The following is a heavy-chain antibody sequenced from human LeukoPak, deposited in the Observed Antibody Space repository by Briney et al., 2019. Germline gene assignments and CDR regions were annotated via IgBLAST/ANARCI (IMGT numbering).Heavy chain of an antibody. J-gene: IGHJ4*02. CDR2: FNPNSGGI. CDR3: ARDEGRVQLWSFDY. D-gene: IGHD5-18*01. Sequence: ASVKVSCMASGYTFTGYYMHWVRPAPGQGLEWMGRFNPNSGGINSAQKFQGRDTMTRDTSISTAYMELSRLRSDDTAVYYCARDEGRVQLWSFDYWGQGTLVTVSS. CDR1: GYTFTGYY. V-gene: IGHV1-2*06.